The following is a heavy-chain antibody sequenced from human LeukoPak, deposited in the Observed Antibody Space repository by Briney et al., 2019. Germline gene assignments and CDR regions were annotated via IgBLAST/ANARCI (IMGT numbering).Heavy chain of an antibody. J-gene: IGHJ4*02. D-gene: IGHD6-19*01. CDR1: GYTFTSYA. Sequence: ASVKVSCKASGYTFTSYAMHWVRQAPGQRLEWMGRINAGNGNTKYSQKFQGRVTITRDTSASTAYMELSSLRSEDTAVYYCARGYSSGWTFDYWGQGTLVTVSS. CDR2: INAGNGNT. CDR3: ARGYSSGWTFDY. V-gene: IGHV1-3*01.